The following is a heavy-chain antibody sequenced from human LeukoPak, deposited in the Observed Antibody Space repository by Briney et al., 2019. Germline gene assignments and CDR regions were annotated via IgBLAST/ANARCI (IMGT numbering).Heavy chain of an antibody. CDR2: ISGSGGST. D-gene: IGHD6-19*01. V-gene: IGHV3-23*01. J-gene: IGHJ4*02. Sequence: GGSLRLSCAASGFTFSSYAMSWVRQAPGKGLEWVSAISGSGGSTYYADSVKGRFTISRDNSKNTPYLQMNSLRAEDTAVYYCAKHFSWAVAGLTFDYWGQGTLVTVSS. CDR3: AKHFSWAVAGLTFDY. CDR1: GFTFSSYA.